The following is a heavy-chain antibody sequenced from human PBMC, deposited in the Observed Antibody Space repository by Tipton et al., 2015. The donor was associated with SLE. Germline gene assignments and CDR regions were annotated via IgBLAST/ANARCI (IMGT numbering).Heavy chain of an antibody. CDR3: ARYDFWSGYYLY. D-gene: IGHD3-3*01. J-gene: IGHJ4*02. CDR2: IYYSVNT. V-gene: IGHV4-59*01. CDR1: GGSISIYH. Sequence: GLVKPSETLSLICAVSGGSISIYHWSWIRQPPGKGLEWIGFIYYSVNTNYNPSLKSRASISVDTSKSQFSLKLSSVTAADTAVYFCARYDFWSGYYLYWGPGILVTVSS.